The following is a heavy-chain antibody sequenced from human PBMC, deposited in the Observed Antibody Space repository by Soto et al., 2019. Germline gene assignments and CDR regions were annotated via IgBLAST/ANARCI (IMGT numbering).Heavy chain of an antibody. CDR1: GFTFSSYS. J-gene: IGHJ5*01. D-gene: IGHD3-22*01. V-gene: IGHV3-48*01. Sequence: EVQLMESGGGLVQPGGSLRLSCAASGFTFSSYSMNWVRQAPGKGLEWVSYISSSSSTIYYADSVKGRFTISRDNAKNSLYLQINSLRAEDTAVYYCAPHSGYYDSWGQGTLVTVSS. CDR3: APHSGYYDS. CDR2: ISSSSSTI.